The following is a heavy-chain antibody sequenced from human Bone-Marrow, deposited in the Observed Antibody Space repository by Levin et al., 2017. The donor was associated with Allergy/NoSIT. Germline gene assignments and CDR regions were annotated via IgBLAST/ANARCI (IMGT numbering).Heavy chain of an antibody. V-gene: IGHV3-23*01. CDR3: AKERVRYCSGGSCSYGMDV. J-gene: IGHJ6*02. D-gene: IGHD2-15*01. CDR1: GVSFSDYA. CDR2: ISVSGGSR. Sequence: PGGSLRLSCVGSGVSFSDYAVNWVRQAPGKGLEWVSHISVSGGSRYYADSVKGRFRISRDSLKKTVYLQMDGLRAEDTDVYYCAKERVRYCSGGSCSYGMDVWGQGTTV.